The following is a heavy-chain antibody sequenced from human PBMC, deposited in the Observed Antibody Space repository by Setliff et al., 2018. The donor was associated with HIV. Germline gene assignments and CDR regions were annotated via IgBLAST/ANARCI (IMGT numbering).Heavy chain of an antibody. CDR1: GYTFTAYA. CDR3: ARDWALWFGPPRFDP. J-gene: IGHJ5*02. Sequence: ASVKVSCKASGYTFTAYAMNWVRQAPGQGLEWMGWINTNTGKSTYAQGFTGRFVFSLDTSVSTAYLQLSSLKAEDTALYYCARDWALWFGPPRFDPWGQGTLVTVSS. CDR2: INTNTGKS. V-gene: IGHV7-4-1*02. D-gene: IGHD3-10*01.